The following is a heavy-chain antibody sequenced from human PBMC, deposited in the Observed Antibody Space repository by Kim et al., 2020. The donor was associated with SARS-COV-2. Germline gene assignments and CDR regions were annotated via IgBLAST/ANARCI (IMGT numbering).Heavy chain of an antibody. CDR3: VKDPVGCSGGSCYSWY. Sequence: VKGRFTISRDNSKNTLYLQMSSLRAEDTAVYYCVKDPVGCSGGSCYSWYWGQGTLVTVSS. V-gene: IGHV3-64D*09. D-gene: IGHD2-15*01. J-gene: IGHJ4*02.